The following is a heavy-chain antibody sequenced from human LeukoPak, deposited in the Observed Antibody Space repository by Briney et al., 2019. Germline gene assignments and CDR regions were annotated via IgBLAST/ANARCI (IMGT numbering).Heavy chain of an antibody. D-gene: IGHD3-10*01. CDR1: GGSIGSLSFTAFY. Sequence: SETLSLTRTVSGGSIGSLSFTAFYWGWIRQPPGKGLEWIGGINYSGSTYYNPSLRSRVTISVGTSKNHFSLKLSSVTAADTAVYYCLRFGSANYYNSFDYWGQGTLVTVSS. CDR3: LRFGSANYYNSFDY. V-gene: IGHV4-39*02. J-gene: IGHJ4*02. CDR2: INYSGST.